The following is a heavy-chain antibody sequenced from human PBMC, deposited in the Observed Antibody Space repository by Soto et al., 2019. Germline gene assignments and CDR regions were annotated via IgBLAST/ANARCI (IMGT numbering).Heavy chain of an antibody. D-gene: IGHD6-13*01. J-gene: IGHJ6*02. CDR3: AGSIAAAGKASYYYYGMDV. CDR1: GYSFTSYW. Sequence: PGESLKISCKGSGYSFTSYWIGWVRQMPGKGLEWMGIIYPGDSDTRYGPSFQGQVTISADKSISTAYLQWSSLKASDTAMYYCAGSIAAAGKASYYYYGMDVWGQGTTVTVSS. V-gene: IGHV5-51*01. CDR2: IYPGDSDT.